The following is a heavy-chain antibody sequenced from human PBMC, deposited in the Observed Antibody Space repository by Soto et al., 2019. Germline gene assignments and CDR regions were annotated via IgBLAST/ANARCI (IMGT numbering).Heavy chain of an antibody. CDR3: ARDGPSIAARPSGDF. V-gene: IGHV3-66*01. D-gene: IGHD6-6*01. J-gene: IGHJ4*02. CDR1: GFTVSSNY. Sequence: EVQLVESGGGLVQPGGSLRLSCAASGFTVSSNYMSWVRQAPGKGLEWVSVIYSGGSTYYADSVRGRFTVSRDKSKNTRYLQMNSLRAEDTAMYDCARDGPSIAARPSGDFWGQGTLVTVSS. CDR2: IYSGGST.